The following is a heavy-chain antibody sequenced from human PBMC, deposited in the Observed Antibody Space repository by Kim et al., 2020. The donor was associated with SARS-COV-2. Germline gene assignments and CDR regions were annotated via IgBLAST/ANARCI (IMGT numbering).Heavy chain of an antibody. V-gene: IGHV3-7*01. Sequence: GGSLRLSCAASGFSFNIYWMTWVRQAPGKGLEWVGNIKNDGSEAYYVDSVKGRFTISRDNAKNSLYLQMNSLRAEDTAVYYCATEGASRSDDYWGQGTLVTVS. J-gene: IGHJ4*02. CDR3: ATEGASRSDDY. CDR1: GFSFNIYW. D-gene: IGHD1-26*01. CDR2: IKNDGSEA.